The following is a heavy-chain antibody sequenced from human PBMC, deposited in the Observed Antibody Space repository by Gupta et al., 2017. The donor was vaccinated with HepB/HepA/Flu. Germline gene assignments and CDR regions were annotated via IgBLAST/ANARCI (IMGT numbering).Heavy chain of an antibody. D-gene: IGHD4/OR15-4a*01. CDR3: ARGPNYGDRTDYFDY. Sequence: EVQLVESGGGLVQPGGSLRLSCAASGFIYSNHWMSWVRQTPGKGLEWVASIKRDGSDISYVDSVRGRFTISRDNAKSSLHLQINSLRAEDTAVYFCARGPNYGDRTDYFDYWGQGTLVTVSS. CDR1: GFIYSNHW. V-gene: IGHV3-7*01. J-gene: IGHJ4*02. CDR2: IKRDGSDI.